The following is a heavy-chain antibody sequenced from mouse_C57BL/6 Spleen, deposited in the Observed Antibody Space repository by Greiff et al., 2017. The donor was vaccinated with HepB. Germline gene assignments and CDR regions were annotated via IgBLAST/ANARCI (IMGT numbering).Heavy chain of an antibody. CDR3: ARYDDDAYYAMDY. CDR1: GYTFTSYT. D-gene: IGHD2-4*01. Sequence: VQLQQSGAELARPGASVKMSCKASGYTFTSYTMHWVKQRPGQGLEWIGYINPSSGYTKYNQKFKDKATLTADKSSSTAYMQLSSLTSEDSAVYYCARYDDDAYYAMDYWGQGTSVTVSS. V-gene: IGHV1-4*01. CDR2: INPSSGYT. J-gene: IGHJ4*01.